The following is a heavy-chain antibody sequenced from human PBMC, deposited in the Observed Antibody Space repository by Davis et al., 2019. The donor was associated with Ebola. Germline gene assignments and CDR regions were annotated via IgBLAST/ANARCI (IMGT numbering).Heavy chain of an antibody. CDR1: GFTVSSNH. CDR3: ARDPHVYTWNAHPTWDQ. CDR2: ISGSGDRT. D-gene: IGHD1-1*01. J-gene: IGHJ4*02. Sequence: GESLKISCTASGFTVSSNHINWVRQAPEKGLEWVSSISGSGDRTHYAGSVEGRFTISRDNSENTVYLQLNSLRVEDTAIYYCARDPHVYTWNAHPTWDQWGQGTLVTVSS. V-gene: IGHV3-23*01.